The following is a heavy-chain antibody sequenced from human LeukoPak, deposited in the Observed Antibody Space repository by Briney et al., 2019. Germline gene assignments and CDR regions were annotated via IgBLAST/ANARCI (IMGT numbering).Heavy chain of an antibody. D-gene: IGHD6-13*01. V-gene: IGHV4-39*01. CDR3: ARHRIAAAGTVDY. CDR1: GGSISSSSYY. J-gene: IGHJ4*02. Sequence: SETLSLTCTVFGGSISSSSYYWGWIRQPPGKGLEWIGSTFYSGSSYYNPSLKSRVTMSVDTSKRQFSLKLSSVTAADTAVYYCARHRIAAAGTVDYWGQGTLVTVSS. CDR2: TFYSGSS.